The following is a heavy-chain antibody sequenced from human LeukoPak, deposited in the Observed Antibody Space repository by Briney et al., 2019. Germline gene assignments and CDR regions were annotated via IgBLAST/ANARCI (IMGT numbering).Heavy chain of an antibody. CDR2: IYHSGST. CDR3: ARPLSLGYCSGGNCYGRGAWFDR. CDR1: GGSISSSNW. D-gene: IGHD2-15*01. Sequence: PSGTLSLTCAVSGGSISSSNWWSWVRQPPGKGLEWIGQIYHSGSTNYNPSLKSRVTISVDKSKNQFSLKLRSVTAADTAVYYCARPLSLGYCSGGNCYGRGAWFDRWGQGTLVTVSS. J-gene: IGHJ5*02. V-gene: IGHV4-4*02.